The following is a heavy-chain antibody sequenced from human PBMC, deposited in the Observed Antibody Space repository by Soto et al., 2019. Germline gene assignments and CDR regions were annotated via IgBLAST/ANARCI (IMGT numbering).Heavy chain of an antibody. Sequence: QGQLVQSGPEVKKPGASVKVSCKASGYTFTRYGISWVRQAPGQGLEWMGWISGYNGDTNYAQKVQGRVTMTIDTSTSTAYMELRSLTSDDTAIYYCAKNGLLPYYYYGMDVWGQGTTVTVSS. CDR2: ISGYNGDT. CDR3: AKNGLLPYYYYGMDV. CDR1: GYTFTRYG. V-gene: IGHV1-18*01. D-gene: IGHD1-26*01. J-gene: IGHJ6*02.